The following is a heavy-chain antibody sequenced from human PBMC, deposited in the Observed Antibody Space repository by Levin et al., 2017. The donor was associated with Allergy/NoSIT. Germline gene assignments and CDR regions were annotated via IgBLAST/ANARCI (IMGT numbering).Heavy chain of an antibody. CDR2: IFLDDSDT. J-gene: IGHJ3*02. CDR1: GYNSTNLW. D-gene: IGHD1-14*01. Sequence: GESLKISCKASGYNSTNLWIGWVRQMPGKGLEWMGIIFLDDSDTRYSPSFQGQVAISADRSIATAFLVWRSLKASDTAIYFCARHGTGYLDAFDIWGQGTILSVSS. CDR3: ARHGTGYLDAFDI. V-gene: IGHV5-51*01.